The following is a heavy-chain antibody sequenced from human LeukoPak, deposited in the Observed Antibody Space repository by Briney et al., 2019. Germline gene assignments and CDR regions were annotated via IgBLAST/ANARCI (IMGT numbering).Heavy chain of an antibody. D-gene: IGHD3-22*01. CDR2: IYYSGST. CDR1: GGSISSYY. Sequence: PSETLSLTCTVSGGSISSYYWSWIRQPPGKGLEWIGYIYYSGSTNYNPSLKSRVTISVDTSKNQFSLKLSSVTAADTAVYYCARVARPLYYYDSSGYYYDYWGQGTLVTVSS. J-gene: IGHJ4*02. CDR3: ARVARPLYYYDSSGYYYDY. V-gene: IGHV4-59*01.